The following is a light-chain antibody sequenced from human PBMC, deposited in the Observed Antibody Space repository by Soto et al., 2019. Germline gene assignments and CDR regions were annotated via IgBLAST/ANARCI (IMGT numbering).Light chain of an antibody. CDR2: GAS. Sequence: EIVLTQSPGTLSLSPGERATLSCRASQSVSSSYLAWYQQKPGQAPRLLIYGASSRATGIQDRFSGSGSGTDFTLTISRLEPEEFAVDYCQQYGSSPYTFGQGTKLQI. CDR3: QQYGSSPYT. CDR1: QSVSSSY. J-gene: IGKJ2*01. V-gene: IGKV3-20*01.